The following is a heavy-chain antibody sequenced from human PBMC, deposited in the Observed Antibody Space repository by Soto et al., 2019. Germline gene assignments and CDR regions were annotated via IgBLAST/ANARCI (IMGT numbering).Heavy chain of an antibody. CDR2: INPGGDST. D-gene: IGHD6-13*01. Sequence: ASVKVSCKASGYTFTSFSLHWVRQAPGQGLEWMGIINPGGDSTRYAQKFQGRVTRTRDTSTSTVYMELSSLRSEDTALYYCVRDGGSWVNFDYWGQGTLVTVSS. V-gene: IGHV1-46*01. CDR3: VRDGGSWVNFDY. J-gene: IGHJ4*02. CDR1: GYTFTSFS.